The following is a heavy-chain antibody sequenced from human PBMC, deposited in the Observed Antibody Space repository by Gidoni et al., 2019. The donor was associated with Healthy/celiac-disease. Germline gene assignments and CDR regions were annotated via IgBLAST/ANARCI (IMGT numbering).Heavy chain of an antibody. CDR1: GGTFSSYA. Sequence: QVQLVQSGAEVKKPGSSVKVSCKASGGTFSSYAISWVRQAPGQGLEWMGGIIPIFGTANYAKKFQGRVTITADKSTSTAYMELSSLRSEDTAVYYCARDGNIRHYYYYGMDVWGQGTTVTVSS. CDR2: IIPIFGTA. J-gene: IGHJ6*02. CDR3: ARDGNIRHYYYYGMDV. D-gene: IGHD1-26*01. V-gene: IGHV1-69*06.